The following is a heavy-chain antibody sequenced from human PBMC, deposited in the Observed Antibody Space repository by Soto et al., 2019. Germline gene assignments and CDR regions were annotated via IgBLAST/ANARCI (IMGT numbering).Heavy chain of an antibody. D-gene: IGHD2-15*01. CDR3: ADRMGTSRHNPFNS. V-gene: IGHV3-23*01. Sequence: EVQLLESGGGLVQPGGSLRLSCAASGFNFSSCAMSWVRQAPGEGLEWVSTISGGGGDTYYADSVKGRFTISRSNSKNTLFLQMNSLRAEDTAVYYGADRMGTSRHNPFNSWGQGTLVTVSS. J-gene: IGHJ4*02. CDR2: ISGGGGDT. CDR1: GFNFSSCA.